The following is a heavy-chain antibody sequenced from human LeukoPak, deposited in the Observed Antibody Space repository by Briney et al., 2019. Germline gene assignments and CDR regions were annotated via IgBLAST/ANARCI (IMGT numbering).Heavy chain of an antibody. D-gene: IGHD3-10*01. CDR2: INPNSGGT. CDR3: ARGYYGSGSYYFDY. V-gene: IGHV1-2*02. CDR1: GYTFTGYY. Sequence: ASVTVSCKASGYTFTGYYMHWVRQAPGRGLEWMGWINPNSGGTNYAQKFQGRVTMTRDTSISTAYMELSRLRSDDTAVYYCARGYYGSGSYYFDYWGQGTLVTVSS. J-gene: IGHJ4*02.